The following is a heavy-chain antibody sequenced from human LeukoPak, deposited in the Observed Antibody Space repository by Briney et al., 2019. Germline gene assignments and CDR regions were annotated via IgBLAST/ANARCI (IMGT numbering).Heavy chain of an antibody. J-gene: IGHJ4*02. D-gene: IGHD3-16*02. V-gene: IGHV4-38-2*01. CDR1: GYAIRTGYY. CDR2: VYHGGST. CDR3: ARYRYGGPADY. Sequence: SETLSLTCAVSGYAIRTGYYWGWLRQPPGKELEWIGSVYHGGSTYYTPSLKSRVTISVDTSKNHFSLSLNSVTVPDTAVYYCARYRYGGPADYWGQGTLVTVSS.